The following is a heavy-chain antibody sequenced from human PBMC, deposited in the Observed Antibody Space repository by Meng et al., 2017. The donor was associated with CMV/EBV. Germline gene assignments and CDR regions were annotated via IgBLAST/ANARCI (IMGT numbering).Heavy chain of an antibody. CDR1: GFTFSSYS. Sequence: ESLKISCAASGFTFSSYSMNWVRQAPGEGLEWVSYISSSSSTIYYPDSVKGRFTISRDNAKNTLYLQMNSLRAEDTAVYYCARDLLPGERITIFGVVIPAGFGYWGQGTLVTVSS. J-gene: IGHJ4*02. CDR2: ISSSSSTI. V-gene: IGHV3-48*04. CDR3: ARDLLPGERITIFGVVIPAGFGY. D-gene: IGHD3-3*01.